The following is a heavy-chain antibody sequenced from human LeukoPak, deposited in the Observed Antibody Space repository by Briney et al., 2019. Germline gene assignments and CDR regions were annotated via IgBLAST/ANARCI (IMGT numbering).Heavy chain of an antibody. CDR2: ISGSGGST. CDR3: ASGRQLVPDYYYYMDV. Sequence: GGSLRLSCAASGFTFSSYAMSWVRQAPGKGLKWVSAISGSGGSTYYADSVKGRFTISRDNSKNTLYLQMNSLRAEDTAVYYCASGRQLVPDYYYYMDVWGKGTTVTVSS. CDR1: GFTFSSYA. J-gene: IGHJ6*03. D-gene: IGHD6-6*01. V-gene: IGHV3-23*01.